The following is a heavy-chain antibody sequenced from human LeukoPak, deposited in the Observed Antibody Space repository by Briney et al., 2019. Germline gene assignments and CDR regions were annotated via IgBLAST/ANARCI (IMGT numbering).Heavy chain of an antibody. V-gene: IGHV4-34*01. Sequence: SETLSLTCTVSGGSISGYYWSWIRQPPGRGLEWIGEINHSGSTNYNPSLKSRVTISVDTSKNQFSLKLSSVTAADTAVYYCIGRGAYFDYWGQGTLVTVSS. CDR1: GGSISGYY. CDR3: IGRGAYFDY. CDR2: INHSGST. D-gene: IGHD3-10*01. J-gene: IGHJ4*02.